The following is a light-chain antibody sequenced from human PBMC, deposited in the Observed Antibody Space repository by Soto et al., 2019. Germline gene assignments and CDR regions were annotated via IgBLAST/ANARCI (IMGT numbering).Light chain of an antibody. CDR1: SSDVGGYNY. CDR3: SSYTSSSTRV. Sequence: QSALTQPASVSGSPGQSITISCTGTSSDVGGYNYVSGYQKHPGKAPKLMIYEVSNRPSGVSNRFSGSKSGNTASLTISGLQAEDEADYYCSSYTSSSTRVFGGGTKLTVL. V-gene: IGLV2-14*01. CDR2: EVS. J-gene: IGLJ3*02.